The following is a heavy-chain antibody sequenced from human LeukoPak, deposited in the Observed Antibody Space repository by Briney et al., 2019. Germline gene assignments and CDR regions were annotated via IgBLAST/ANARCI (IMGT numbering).Heavy chain of an antibody. V-gene: IGHV4-30-2*01. J-gene: IGHJ4*02. CDR1: GGSISSGGYS. CDR2: IYHSGST. CDR3: ARDSSDEFDY. Sequence: SETLSLTCAVSGGSISSGGYSWSWIRQPPGKGLEWIGYIYHSGSTYYNPSLKSRVTISVDRSKNQFSLKLSSVTAADTAVYDCARDSSDEFDYWGQGTLVTVSS.